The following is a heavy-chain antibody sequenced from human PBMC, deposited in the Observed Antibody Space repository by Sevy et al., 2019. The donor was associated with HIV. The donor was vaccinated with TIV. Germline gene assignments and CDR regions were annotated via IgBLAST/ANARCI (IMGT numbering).Heavy chain of an antibody. CDR1: GFTFSSYS. CDR2: ISSSSSTI. J-gene: IGHJ4*02. CDR3: ARDTQDIVVPVADPFDY. V-gene: IGHV3-48*01. Sequence: GGFLRLSCAASGFTFSSYSMNWVRQAPGKGLEWVSYISSSSSTIYYADSVKGRFTISRDNAKNSLYLQINSLRAEDTAVYYCARDTQDIVVPVADPFDYWGQGTLVTVSS. D-gene: IGHD2-15*01.